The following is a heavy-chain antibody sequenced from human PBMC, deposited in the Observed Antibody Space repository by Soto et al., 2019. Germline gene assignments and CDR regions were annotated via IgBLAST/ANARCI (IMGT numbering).Heavy chain of an antibody. D-gene: IGHD6-19*01. J-gene: IGHJ4*02. CDR2: INAGNGNT. Sequence: FTSYAMHWVRQAPGQRLEWMGWINAGNGNTKYSQKFQGRVTITRDTSASTAYMELSSLRSEDTAVYYCARASGWYVSDYRGQGTLVTVSS. CDR1: FTSYA. CDR3: ARASGWYVSDY. V-gene: IGHV1-3*01.